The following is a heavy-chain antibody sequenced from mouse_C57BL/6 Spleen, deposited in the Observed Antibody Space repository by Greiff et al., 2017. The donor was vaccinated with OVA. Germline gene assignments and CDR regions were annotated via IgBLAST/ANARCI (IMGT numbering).Heavy chain of an antibody. D-gene: IGHD2-1*01. CDR1: GYTFTSYW. CDR3: ARVYGNHWYFDV. J-gene: IGHJ1*03. V-gene: IGHV1-55*01. Sequence: QVQLQQPGAELVKPGASVKMSCKASGYTFTSYWITWVKQRPGQGLEWIGDIYPGSGSTNYTEKFKSKATLTVDTSSSTAYMQLSSLTSEDSAVYYCARVYGNHWYFDVWGTGTTVTVAS. CDR2: IYPGSGST.